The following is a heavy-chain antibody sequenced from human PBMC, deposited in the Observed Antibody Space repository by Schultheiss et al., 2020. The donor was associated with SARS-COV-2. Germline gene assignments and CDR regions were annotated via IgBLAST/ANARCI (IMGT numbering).Heavy chain of an antibody. D-gene: IGHD3-10*01. CDR2: IHYSGST. CDR3: ASGRGVMDY. V-gene: IGHV4-59*08. Sequence: SQTLSLTCTVSGGSISSYYWSWIRQPPGKGLEWIGYIHYSGSTNYNPSLKSRVTIAVDTSKNQFSLKLSSVTAADTAVYYCASGRGVMDYWGQGTLVTVSS. CDR1: GGSISSYY. J-gene: IGHJ4*02.